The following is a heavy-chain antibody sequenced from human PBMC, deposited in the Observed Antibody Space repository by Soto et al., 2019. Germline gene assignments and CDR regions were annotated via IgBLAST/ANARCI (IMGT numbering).Heavy chain of an antibody. CDR3: AKDLGNTYGYEGFFGP. J-gene: IGHJ5*02. CDR2: IRRNGGIT. Sequence: GGSLRLSCAASGFTFSSYDMSWVRQAPGKGLEWVSDIRRNGGITHYTDSVKGRFTISRDNSMNTLYLQMNSLSAEDTAVYYCAKDLGNTYGYEGFFGPWGQGTLVTVSS. CDR1: GFTFSSYD. D-gene: IGHD5-18*01. V-gene: IGHV3-23*01.